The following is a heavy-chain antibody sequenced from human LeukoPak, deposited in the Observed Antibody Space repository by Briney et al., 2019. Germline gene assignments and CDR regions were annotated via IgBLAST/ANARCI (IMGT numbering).Heavy chain of an antibody. CDR2: IYTSGST. D-gene: IGHD3-10*01. CDR1: GGSIRSYY. V-gene: IGHV4-4*09. CDR3: ARHPLLGSYWYFDL. Sequence: SGTLSLTCTVSGGSIRSYYWSWIRRPPGKGLEWIGYIYTSGSTSYNPSLKSRVTISLDTSKNQFSLNLSSVTAADTALYYCARHPLLGSYWYFDLWGRGTLVTVTS. J-gene: IGHJ2*01.